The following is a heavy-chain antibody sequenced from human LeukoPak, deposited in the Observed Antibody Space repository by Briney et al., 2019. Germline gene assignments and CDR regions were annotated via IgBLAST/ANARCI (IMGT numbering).Heavy chain of an antibody. V-gene: IGHV3-20*04. Sequence: RPGGSLRLSCAASGFTFDDYGMSWVRQAPGKGLEWVSGINWNGGSTGYADSVKGRLTISRDNAKNSLYLQMNSLRAEDTAVYYCARAMSIAARLQTIFDYWGQGTLVTVSS. CDR3: ARAMSIAARLQTIFDY. D-gene: IGHD6-6*01. CDR2: INWNGGST. CDR1: GFTFDDYG. J-gene: IGHJ4*02.